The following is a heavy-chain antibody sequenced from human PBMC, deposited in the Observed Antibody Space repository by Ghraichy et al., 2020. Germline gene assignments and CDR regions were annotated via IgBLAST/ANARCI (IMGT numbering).Heavy chain of an antibody. Sequence: ESLNISCTVSGGSISSYYWSCLRQPPGEGLEWIGYIYYSGSTNYNPSLKSRVTISVDTSKNQFSLKLSSVTVADTAVYYCARPLKGAISAFDIWGQGTMVTVSS. CDR3: ARPLKGAISAFDI. CDR1: GGSISSYY. V-gene: IGHV4-59*08. J-gene: IGHJ3*02. D-gene: IGHD1-26*01. CDR2: IYYSGST.